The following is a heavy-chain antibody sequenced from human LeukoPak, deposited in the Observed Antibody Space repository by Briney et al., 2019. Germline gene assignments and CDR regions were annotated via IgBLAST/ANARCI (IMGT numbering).Heavy chain of an antibody. CDR1: GFTFSSYA. Sequence: GGSLRLSCAASGFTFSSYAMHWVRQAPGKGLEWVAVISYDGSNKYYADSVKGRFTISRDSSKNTLYLQMNSLRAEDTAVYYCARDEIAAADYYFDYWGQGTLVTVSS. D-gene: IGHD6-13*01. CDR2: ISYDGSNK. J-gene: IGHJ4*02. CDR3: ARDEIAAADYYFDY. V-gene: IGHV3-30-3*01.